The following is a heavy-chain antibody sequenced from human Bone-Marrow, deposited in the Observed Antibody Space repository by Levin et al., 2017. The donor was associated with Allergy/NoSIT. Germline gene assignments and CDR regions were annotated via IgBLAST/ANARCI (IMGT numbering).Heavy chain of an antibody. Sequence: PSETLSLTCAVSGGSIKSRNWWSWVRQAPGKGLEWIGEIFRTGSTNYNPSLRSRVTIGLDKSKNQFSLNLSSVTAADTAVYYCVRDKYLYNITDSPRDSWFDPWGQGILVTVSS. CDR2: IFRTGST. J-gene: IGHJ5*02. D-gene: IGHD2/OR15-2a*01. CDR3: VRDKYLYNITDSPRDSWFDP. V-gene: IGHV4-4*02. CDR1: GGSIKSRNW.